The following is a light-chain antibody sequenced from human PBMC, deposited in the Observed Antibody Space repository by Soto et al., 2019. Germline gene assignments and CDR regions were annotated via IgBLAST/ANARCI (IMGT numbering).Light chain of an antibody. Sequence: DIQMTQSPSFVSASVGDRVTITCRASQGISKWLAWYQQKPGKAPKLLIYSASSLQSGVPSRFSGSGSGTDFTLTISSLQPEDSATFYCHQADSLPTFGGGTKVEI. CDR2: SAS. CDR3: HQADSLPT. J-gene: IGKJ4*01. V-gene: IGKV1-12*01. CDR1: QGISKW.